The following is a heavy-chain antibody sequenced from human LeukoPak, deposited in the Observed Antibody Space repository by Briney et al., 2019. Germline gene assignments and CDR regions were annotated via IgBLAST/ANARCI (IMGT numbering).Heavy chain of an antibody. CDR1: GYSITSGYY. CDR2: IYHSGST. CDR3: ASRPMGIAVAAP. V-gene: IGHV4-38-2*02. D-gene: IGHD6-19*01. Sequence: SETLSLTCTVSGYSITSGYYWGWIRQPPGKGLEWIGNIYHSGSTYYNPSLKSRVTISVDTSKNQFSLKLSSVTAADTAVYYCASRPMGIAVAAPWGQGTLVTVSS. J-gene: IGHJ5*02.